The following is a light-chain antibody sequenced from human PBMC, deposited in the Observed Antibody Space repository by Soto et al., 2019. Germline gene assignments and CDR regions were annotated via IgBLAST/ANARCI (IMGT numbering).Light chain of an antibody. Sequence: NFMLTQPHSVSESPGKTVTISCTGSSGSIASNYVQWYQQRPGSAPTTVIYEDNQRPSGVPDRFSGSIDSSSNSASLTIPGLKTEDEADYSCQAYDSSNVVFGGGTKLTVL. V-gene: IGLV6-57*02. CDR3: QAYDSSNVV. CDR2: EDN. J-gene: IGLJ2*01. CDR1: SGSIASNY.